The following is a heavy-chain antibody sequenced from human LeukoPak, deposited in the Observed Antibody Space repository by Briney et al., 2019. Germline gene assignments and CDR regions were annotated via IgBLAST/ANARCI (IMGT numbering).Heavy chain of an antibody. J-gene: IGHJ4*02. CDR2: IKSKTDGGTT. CDR1: GFTFSNAW. CDR3: TTEETTIFGVVTHYYFDY. D-gene: IGHD3-3*01. Sequence: PGGSLRLSCAASGFTFSNAWMSWVRQAPGKGLEWVGRIKSKTDGGTTDYAAPVKVRFTISSYDSKNTLYLQMNRLKTEDTAVYYCTTEETTIFGVVTHYYFDYWGQGTLVTVSS. V-gene: IGHV3-15*01.